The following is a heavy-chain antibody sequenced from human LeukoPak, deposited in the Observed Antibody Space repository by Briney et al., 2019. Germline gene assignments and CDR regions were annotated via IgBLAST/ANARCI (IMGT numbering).Heavy chain of an antibody. D-gene: IGHD3-3*01. CDR3: ARQTRDFWSGYHDAFDI. CDR2: IYYSGST. V-gene: IGHV4-59*01. J-gene: IGHJ3*02. CDR1: GGSISSYY. Sequence: SETLSLTCTVSGGSISSYYWSWIRQPPGKGLEWIGYIYYSGSTNYNPSLKSRVTISVDTSKNQFSLKLSSVTAADTAVYYCARQTRDFWSGYHDAFDIWGQGTMVTVSS.